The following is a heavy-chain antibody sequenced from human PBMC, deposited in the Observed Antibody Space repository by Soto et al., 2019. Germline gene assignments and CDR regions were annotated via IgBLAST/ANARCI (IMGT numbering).Heavy chain of an antibody. V-gene: IGHV3-23*01. CDR2: ISGSGGDT. CDR1: GFSFSSYA. D-gene: IGHD3-3*02. CDR3: AKHPIFAVVTHYFDH. J-gene: IGHJ4*02. Sequence: EVQLLESGGTVVQPGGSLRLSCVASGFSFSSYAMGWVRQAPGKGLEWVSSISGSGGDTYYGYSVKGRFTISRDNSKNTLYLEANSLTAEDTAVYYCAKHPIFAVVTHYFDHWGQGTPVTVSS.